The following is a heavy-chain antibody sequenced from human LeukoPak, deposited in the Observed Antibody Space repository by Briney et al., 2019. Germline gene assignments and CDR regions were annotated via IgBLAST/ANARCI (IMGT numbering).Heavy chain of an antibody. CDR1: GYTFTSYG. V-gene: IGHV1-18*01. Sequence: ASVKVSCKAFGYTFTSYGISWVRQAPGQGLEWMGWISAYNGNTNYAQKLQGRVTMTTDTSTSTAYMELRSLRSDDTAVYYCAREDGTGYSYGYTDYWGQGTLVTVSS. D-gene: IGHD5-18*01. CDR2: ISAYNGNT. J-gene: IGHJ4*02. CDR3: AREDGTGYSYGYTDY.